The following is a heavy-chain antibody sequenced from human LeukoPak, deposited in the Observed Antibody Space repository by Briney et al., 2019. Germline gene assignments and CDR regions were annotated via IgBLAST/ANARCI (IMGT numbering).Heavy chain of an antibody. D-gene: IGHD3-22*01. Sequence: SETLSLTCTVSGGSISSYYWSWIRQPPGKGLEWIGYIYDSGTTNYNPSLKSRVTISVDTSKNQFSLKLSSVTAADTAVYYCARLYYDSSGYYRFDYWGQGTLVTVSS. CDR1: GGSISSYY. V-gene: IGHV4-59*08. J-gene: IGHJ4*02. CDR2: IYDSGTT. CDR3: ARLYYDSSGYYRFDY.